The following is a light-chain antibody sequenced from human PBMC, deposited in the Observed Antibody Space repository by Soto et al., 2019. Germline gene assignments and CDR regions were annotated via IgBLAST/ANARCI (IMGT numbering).Light chain of an antibody. CDR3: SSYASGSALVL. J-gene: IGLJ2*01. CDR2: AVT. Sequence: QSALTQPASVSGSPGQSITISCTGTTSDIGGYNYVSWYQQHPGKAPKLMLYAVTSRPSGVSHRFSGAKSANTASLTISGLQAEYEADYYCSSYASGSALVLFGGGTKLTVL. V-gene: IGLV2-14*03. CDR1: TSDIGGYNY.